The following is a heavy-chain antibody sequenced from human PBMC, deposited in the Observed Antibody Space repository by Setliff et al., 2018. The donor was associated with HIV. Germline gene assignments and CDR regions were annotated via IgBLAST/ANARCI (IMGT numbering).Heavy chain of an antibody. CDR2: INHSGST. CDR1: SGSFSGYY. J-gene: IGHJ4*02. D-gene: IGHD6-19*01. Sequence: PSETLSLTCAVYSGSFSGYYWSWIRQPPGKGLEWIGEINHSGSTNYNPSLKSRVTISIDTSKNQFSVKLNFVTAADTAVYYCAREQWLVTGGYFDSWGQGIMVTVSS. V-gene: IGHV4-34*01. CDR3: AREQWLVTGGYFDS.